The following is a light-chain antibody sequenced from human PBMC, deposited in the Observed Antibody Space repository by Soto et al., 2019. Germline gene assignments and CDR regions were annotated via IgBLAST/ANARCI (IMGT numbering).Light chain of an antibody. CDR3: QHYGSPRGT. CDR1: QSISNSN. V-gene: IGKV3-20*01. J-gene: IGKJ1*01. Sequence: EIVLTQSPGTLSLSPGEGVALSCRASQSISNSNLAWYQQKPGQAPRLLVYAASSRATGIPVRFSGSGSGTDFPLTISRLEPEDFAIYYCQHYGSPRGTFGQGTKVEIK. CDR2: AAS.